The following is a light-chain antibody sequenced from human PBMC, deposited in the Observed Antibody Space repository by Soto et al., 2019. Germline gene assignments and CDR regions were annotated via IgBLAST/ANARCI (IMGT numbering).Light chain of an antibody. Sequence: EIVLKQSPATLSLSPGERATLSCRASQNVGTSLAWYQQKPGQAPRLLIYDASDRATGIPARFSGSGSGTDFPVPIIILEPEDVAMYYCQQRSTWPPFSFGQGTKLEI. CDR1: QNVGTS. J-gene: IGKJ2*01. CDR3: QQRSTWPPFS. V-gene: IGKV3-11*01. CDR2: DAS.